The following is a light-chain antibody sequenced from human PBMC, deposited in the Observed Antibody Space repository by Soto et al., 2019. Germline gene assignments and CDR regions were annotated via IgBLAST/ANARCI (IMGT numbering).Light chain of an antibody. V-gene: IGKV3-11*01. CDR1: QSVSSY. CDR2: DAS. J-gene: IGKJ4*01. Sequence: EIVLTQSPATLSLSPGERATLSCRASQSVSSYLAWYQQKPGQAPRLLIYDASNRATGIPARFSGSGSGTDFTLTISSLEPEDFAVYYCQQRSNWPLERLTFGGGTKVDI. CDR3: QQRSNWPLERLT.